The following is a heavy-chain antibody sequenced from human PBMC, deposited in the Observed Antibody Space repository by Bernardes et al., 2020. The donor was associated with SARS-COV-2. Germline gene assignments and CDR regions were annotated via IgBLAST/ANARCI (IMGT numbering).Heavy chain of an antibody. CDR1: GFTFNTYS. V-gene: IGHV3-21*01. CDR3: ARDRGDDILTGASYAFDI. J-gene: IGHJ3*02. CDR2: ISSSSGSI. D-gene: IGHD3-9*01. Sequence: GGSLRLSCAASGFTFNTYSTNWVRQAPGKGLEWVSSISSSSGSIYYADSVKGRFTISRDNAKNSLYLQMNSLRAEDTAIYYCARDRGDDILTGASYAFDIWGQGTMVTVSS.